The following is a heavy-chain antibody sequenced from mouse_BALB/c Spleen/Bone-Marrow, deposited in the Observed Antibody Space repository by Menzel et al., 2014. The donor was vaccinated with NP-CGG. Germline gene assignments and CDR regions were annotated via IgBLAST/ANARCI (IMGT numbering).Heavy chain of an antibody. J-gene: IGHJ4*01. CDR3: ARWLLPYYAMDY. V-gene: IGHV1S56*01. CDR2: IYPVNVHA. D-gene: IGHD2-3*01. Sequence: QLQQSGPELVKPGASVRISCKASGYAFTNYYIHWVKQRPGQGLEWIGWIYPVNVHANFNEKLRGKATLTADKSSSTAYMQLSSLTSEDSAVYFCARWLLPYYAMDYWGQGTSVTVSS. CDR1: GYAFTNYY.